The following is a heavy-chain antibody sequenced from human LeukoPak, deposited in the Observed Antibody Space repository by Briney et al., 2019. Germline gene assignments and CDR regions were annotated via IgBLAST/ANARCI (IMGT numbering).Heavy chain of an antibody. CDR1: GYTFTDYY. Sequence: GASVTVSCKASGYTFTDYYMHWVRQAPGQGLEWMGWINPNSGGTNYAQKFQGRVTMTRDTSISTAYMELSRLKSDDTAVYYCARVGITMIVAPLNTWGQGTLVTVSS. D-gene: IGHD3-22*01. J-gene: IGHJ4*02. V-gene: IGHV1-2*02. CDR3: ARVGITMIVAPLNT. CDR2: INPNSGGT.